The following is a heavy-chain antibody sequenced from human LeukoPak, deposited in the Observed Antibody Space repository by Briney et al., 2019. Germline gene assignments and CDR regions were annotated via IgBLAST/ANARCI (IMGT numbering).Heavy chain of an antibody. CDR1: GGTFSSYA. D-gene: IGHD6-6*01. J-gene: IGHJ1*01. CDR3: ARDPSRRHSSSAPGEYSQH. Sequence: SVKVSCKASGGTFSSYAISWVRQAPGQGLEWMGGIIPIFGTANYAQKFQGRVTITADESTSTAYMELSSLRSEDTAVYYCARDPSRRHSSSAPGEYSQHWGQGTLVTVSS. CDR2: IIPIFGTA. V-gene: IGHV1-69*01.